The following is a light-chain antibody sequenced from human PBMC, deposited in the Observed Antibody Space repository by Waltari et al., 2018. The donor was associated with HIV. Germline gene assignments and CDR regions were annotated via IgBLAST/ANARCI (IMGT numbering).Light chain of an antibody. Sequence: SYELTQPPSVSVSPGQTARITCSGDPLAKQYAYWDQQTPGQAHVSVIYKDSERPSRIPERFSGSSSGTTVTLTISGVQAEDEADYYCQSADSSGSNFVFGTGTKVTVL. J-gene: IGLJ1*01. V-gene: IGLV3-25*03. CDR2: KDS. CDR1: PLAKQY. CDR3: QSADSSGSNFV.